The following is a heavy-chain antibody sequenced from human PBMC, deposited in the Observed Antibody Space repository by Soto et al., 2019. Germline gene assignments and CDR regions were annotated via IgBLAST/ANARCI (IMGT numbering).Heavy chain of an antibody. CDR3: ARGLNVYYFDY. CDR2: INAGNGNT. D-gene: IGHD3-16*01. V-gene: IGHV1-3*01. CDR1: GYTFTSYG. J-gene: IGHJ4*02. Sequence: ASVKVSCKASGYTFTSYGIHWVRQAPGQRLEWMGWINAGNGNTKYSQKFQGRVTITRDTSASTAYMELSSLRSEDTAVYYCARGLNVYYFDYWGQGTLVTVSS.